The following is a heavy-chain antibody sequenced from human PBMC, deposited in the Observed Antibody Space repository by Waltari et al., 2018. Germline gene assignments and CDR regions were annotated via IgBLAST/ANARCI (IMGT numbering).Heavy chain of an antibody. J-gene: IGHJ4*02. Sequence: GYAQKFQGRVTMTRNTSISTAYMELSSLRSEDTAVYYCAISAGARQIDYWGQGTLVTVSS. D-gene: IGHD1-26*01. CDR3: AISAGARQIDY. V-gene: IGHV1-8*01.